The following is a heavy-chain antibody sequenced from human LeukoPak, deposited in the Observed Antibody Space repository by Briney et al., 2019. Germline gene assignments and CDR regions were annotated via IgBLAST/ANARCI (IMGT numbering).Heavy chain of an antibody. J-gene: IGHJ4*02. CDR3: AGTGITMVRGVPTN. D-gene: IGHD3-10*01. CDR2: IYYSGST. Sequence: SETLSLTCTVSGGSISSYYWSWIRQPPGKGLEWIGYIYYSGSTNYNPSLKSRVTISVDTSKNQFSLKLSSVTAADTAVYYCAGTGITMVRGVPTNWGQGTLVTVSS. CDR1: GGSISSYY. V-gene: IGHV4-59*08.